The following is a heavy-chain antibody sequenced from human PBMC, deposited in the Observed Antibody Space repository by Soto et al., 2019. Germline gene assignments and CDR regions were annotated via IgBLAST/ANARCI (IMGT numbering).Heavy chain of an antibody. Sequence: PGESLKISCKGSGYSFTSYWIGWVRQMPGKGLEWMGIIYPGESDTRYSPSFQGQVTISADKSISTAYLQWSSLKASDTVMYYCARQAYCSIISCYGVSDYYYYCYMDDWGKGITVTVSS. V-gene: IGHV5-51*01. CDR1: GYSFTSYW. J-gene: IGHJ6*03. D-gene: IGHD2-2*01. CDR3: ARQAYCSIISCYGVSDYYYYCYMDD. CDR2: IYPGESDT.